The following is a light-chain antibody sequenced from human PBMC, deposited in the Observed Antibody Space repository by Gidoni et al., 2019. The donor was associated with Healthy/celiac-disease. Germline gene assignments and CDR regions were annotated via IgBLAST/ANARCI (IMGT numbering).Light chain of an antibody. CDR2: LGS. J-gene: IGKJ5*01. V-gene: IGKV2-28*01. CDR3: MQALQTPTT. Sequence: DIVMTQSQLSLPVTPGEPASISCRSSQSLLHSNGSNYLDLYLQKPGQSQQLLIYLGSNRASGVPDRLSGSVAGTDFTLKISRVEAEDVGVYYCMQALQTPTTFXXXTRLEIK. CDR1: QSLLHSNGSNY.